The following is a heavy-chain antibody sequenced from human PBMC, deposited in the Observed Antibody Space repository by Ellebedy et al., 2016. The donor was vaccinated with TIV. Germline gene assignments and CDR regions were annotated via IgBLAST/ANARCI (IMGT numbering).Heavy chain of an antibody. CDR3: TRGPDYAKTGF. V-gene: IGHV4-38-2*02. D-gene: IGHD4-17*01. J-gene: IGHJ4*02. CDR1: GYSIRSGYY. CDR2: INHSGIT. Sequence: SETLSLXXSVSGYSIRSGYYWSWIRQSPGKGLEWIGEINHSGITDYNPSLRSRVTISVDTSKNQFSLHLSSVTAADAALYYCTRGPDYAKTGFWGQGTLVTVSS.